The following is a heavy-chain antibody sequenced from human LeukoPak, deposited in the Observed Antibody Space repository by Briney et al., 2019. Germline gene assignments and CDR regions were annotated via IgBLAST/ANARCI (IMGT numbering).Heavy chain of an antibody. V-gene: IGHV3-20*04. J-gene: IGHJ6*03. CDR1: GFTFDDYG. CDR3: ARVPGTTGTTVLDVYYYYMDV. Sequence: GGSLRLSCAASGFTFDDYGMSWVRQAPGKGLEWVSGINWNGGSTGYADSVKGRFTISRDNAKNSLYLQMNSLRAEDTAVYYCARVPGTTGTTVLDVYYYYMDVWGKGTTVTISS. CDR2: INWNGGST. D-gene: IGHD1-1*01.